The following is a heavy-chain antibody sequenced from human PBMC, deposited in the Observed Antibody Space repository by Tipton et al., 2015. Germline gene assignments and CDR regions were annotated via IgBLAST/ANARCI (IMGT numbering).Heavy chain of an antibody. Sequence: TLSLTCTVSGGSISSNDYYWGWIRQPPGKGLEWIGSIYYSGDTYYNPSLKSRVTISEDTSKNQFSLKLNSVTAADAAMYYCASRDWLLHHFDYWGQGTLVTVSS. CDR2: IYYSGDT. CDR3: ASRDWLLHHFDY. CDR1: GGSISSNDYY. J-gene: IGHJ4*02. V-gene: IGHV4-39*01. D-gene: IGHD6-19*01.